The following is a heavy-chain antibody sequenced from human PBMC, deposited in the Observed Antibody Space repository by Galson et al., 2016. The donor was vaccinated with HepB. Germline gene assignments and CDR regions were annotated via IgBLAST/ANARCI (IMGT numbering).Heavy chain of an antibody. V-gene: IGHV1-24*01. Sequence: SCKVSGYTLTELSMHWVRQAPGKGLEWMGGFDPEDAETIYAQKFQGRVTMTEDTSTDTAYMELSILRSEDTAVYYWATGGLLSGIYCRSGYDAFDIWGQGTMVTVSS. CDR3: ATGGLLSGIYCRSGYDAFDI. CDR2: FDPEDAET. J-gene: IGHJ3*02. CDR1: GYTLTELS. D-gene: IGHD1-26*01.